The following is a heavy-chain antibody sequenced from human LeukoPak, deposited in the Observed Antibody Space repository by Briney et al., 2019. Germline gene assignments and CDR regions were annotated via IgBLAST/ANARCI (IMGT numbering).Heavy chain of an antibody. CDR3: ARETEAPGGRSWDF. V-gene: IGHV4-59*12. CDR2: IFHSGSA. CDR1: GASISNFY. D-gene: IGHD2-8*02. Sequence: PSETLSLTCSVSGASISNFYWSWIRQPPGKGLEWIGYIFHSGSAHYNPSFTSRLTISVDTSQNRFSLKLRSVTVADTAVYYCARETEAPGGRSWDFWGQGTLVTVSS. J-gene: IGHJ4*02.